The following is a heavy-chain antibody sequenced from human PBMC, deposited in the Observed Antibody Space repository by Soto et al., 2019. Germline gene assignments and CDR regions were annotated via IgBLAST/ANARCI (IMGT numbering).Heavy chain of an antibody. CDR2: INTDGSNT. Sequence: GGSLRLSCAASGLTFNRYWMHWVRHAPGKGLVWVSHINTDGSNTNYADSVKGRFTISRDNAKSTLFLQMNSLRDEDTAVYYCAREFCSGGNCYTYYFDPWGQGIPVTV. J-gene: IGHJ5*02. CDR1: GLTFNRYW. CDR3: AREFCSGGNCYTYYFDP. D-gene: IGHD2-15*01. V-gene: IGHV3-74*01.